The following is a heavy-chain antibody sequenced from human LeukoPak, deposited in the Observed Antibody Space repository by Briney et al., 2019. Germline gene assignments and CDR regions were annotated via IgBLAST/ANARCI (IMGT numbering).Heavy chain of an antibody. Sequence: ASVKVSCKASGYPFTGYYIHWVRQAPGHGLEWMGWVNPRNGGTHSAQKFQGRVSMTGDTSITTAYMELSSLTSDDTAVYYCATGAQYGLRGVAYFYYMHVWGTGTTVTVSS. V-gene: IGHV1-2*02. J-gene: IGHJ6*03. CDR3: ATGAQYGLRGVAYFYYMHV. D-gene: IGHD3-10*01. CDR1: GYPFTGYY. CDR2: VNPRNGGT.